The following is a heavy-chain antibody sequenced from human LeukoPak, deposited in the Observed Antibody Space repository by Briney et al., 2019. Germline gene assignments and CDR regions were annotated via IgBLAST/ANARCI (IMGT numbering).Heavy chain of an antibody. J-gene: IGHJ4*02. CDR2: ISWNSDSI. CDR3: ARKNGHDY. D-gene: IGHD2-8*01. Sequence: PGGSLRLSCAASGFTFDDYAMHWVRQAPGKGLEWVSGISWNSDSIDYADSVKGRFTISRDNAKNSLYLQMNSLRAEDTAVYYCARKNGHDYWGQGTLVTVSS. V-gene: IGHV3-9*01. CDR1: GFTFDDYA.